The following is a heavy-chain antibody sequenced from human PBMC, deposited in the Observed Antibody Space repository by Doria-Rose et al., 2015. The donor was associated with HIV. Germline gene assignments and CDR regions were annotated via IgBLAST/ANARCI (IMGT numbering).Heavy chain of an antibody. CDR1: GVSLSSPGMG. CDR2: IFSDDER. CDR3: ARIKSSRWYHKYYFDF. Sequence: QITLKESGPVLVKPTETLTLTCTVSGVSLSSPGMGVSWIRQPPGKALEWLANIFSDDERSYQTSLKSRLTISRGTSKSQVVLTMTDMDPVDTATYYCARIKSSRWYHKYYFDFWGQGALVTVSA. J-gene: IGHJ4*02. D-gene: IGHD6-13*01. V-gene: IGHV2-26*01.